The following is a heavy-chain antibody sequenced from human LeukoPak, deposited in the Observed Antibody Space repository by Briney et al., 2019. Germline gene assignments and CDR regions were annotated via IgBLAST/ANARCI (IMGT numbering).Heavy chain of an antibody. CDR1: GFAFDEHG. D-gene: IGHD2-2*01. V-gene: IGHV3-20*04. CDR2: INWSGGST. J-gene: IGHJ4*02. Sequence: GGSLRLSCTASGFAFDEHGMSWVRQVPGKGLEWVSGINWSGGSTGYADPLRGRFTISRDNAKNSLYLQMDSLRAEDTALYYCARAPITSPFYFDSWGQGTLVNVSS. CDR3: ARAPITSPFYFDS.